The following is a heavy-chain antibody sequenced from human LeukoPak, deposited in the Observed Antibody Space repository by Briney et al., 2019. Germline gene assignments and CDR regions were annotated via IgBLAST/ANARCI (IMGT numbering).Heavy chain of an antibody. Sequence: PGGSLRLSCAASGFTFSSYWMSWVRQAPGKRLEWVANIKQDGSEKYYVDSVKGRFTISRDNAKNSLYLQMNSLRAEDTAVYYCARDGSLGPGYFDYWGQGTLVTVSS. D-gene: IGHD1-14*01. J-gene: IGHJ4*02. CDR2: IKQDGSEK. CDR3: ARDGSLGPGYFDY. CDR1: GFTFSSYW. V-gene: IGHV3-7*03.